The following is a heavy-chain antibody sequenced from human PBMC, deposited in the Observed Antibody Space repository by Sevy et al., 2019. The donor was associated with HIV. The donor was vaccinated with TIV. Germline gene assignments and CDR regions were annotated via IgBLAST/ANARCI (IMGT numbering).Heavy chain of an antibody. J-gene: IGHJ4*02. Sequence: GGSLRLSCAASGFTFSSYDMHWVRQATGKVLEWVSAIGTAGDTYYPGSMKGRFTISRENAKNSLYLQMNSLRAGDTAVYYCARGAYTAQFDYWGQGTLVTVSS. CDR1: GFTFSSYD. CDR3: ARGAYTAQFDY. CDR2: IGTAGDT. V-gene: IGHV3-13*01. D-gene: IGHD2-2*02.